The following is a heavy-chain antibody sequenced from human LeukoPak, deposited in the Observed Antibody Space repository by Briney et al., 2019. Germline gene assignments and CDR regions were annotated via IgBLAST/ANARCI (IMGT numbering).Heavy chain of an antibody. CDR2: ITNSGRDA. J-gene: IGHJ6*04. V-gene: IGHV3-21*05. Sequence: PGRSLRLSCAASGFTFSRYGMHWVRQAPGKGLEWVSYITNSGRDADYSDSVRGRFTTSRDNAKTSLYLQMNSLRPEDTAIYYCGRGHFGLDVWGKGTTVTVSS. CDR3: GRGHFGLDV. CDR1: GFTFSRYG.